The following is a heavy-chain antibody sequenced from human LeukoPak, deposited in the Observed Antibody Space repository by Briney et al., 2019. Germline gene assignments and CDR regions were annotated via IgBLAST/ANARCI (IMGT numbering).Heavy chain of an antibody. Sequence: SVKVSCKPSGGTFSSYAISWVRQAPGQGLEWMGGIIPIFGTANYAQKFQGRVTITTVESTSTAYMELSSLRSEDTAVYYCARSGTDDILTGYYYYYMDVWGKGTTVTVSS. J-gene: IGHJ6*03. CDR1: GGTFSSYA. V-gene: IGHV1-69*05. CDR3: ARSGTDDILTGYYYYYMDV. CDR2: IIPIFGTA. D-gene: IGHD3-9*01.